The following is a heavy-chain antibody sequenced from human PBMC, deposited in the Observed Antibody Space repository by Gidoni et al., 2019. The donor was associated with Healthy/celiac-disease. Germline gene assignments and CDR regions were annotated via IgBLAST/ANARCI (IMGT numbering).Heavy chain of an antibody. D-gene: IGHD6-19*01. CDR1: GYTFTSYD. CDR2: MNPNSGNT. V-gene: IGHV1-8*01. J-gene: IGHJ6*02. Sequence: QVQLVQSGAEVKKPGASVKVSCTASGYTFTSYDINWVRQATGQGLEWMGWMNPNSGNTGYAQKFQGRVTMTRNTSISTAYMELSSLRSEDTAVYYCARGDGSGWFPRYYYYYYGMDVWGQGTTVTVSS. CDR3: ARGDGSGWFPRYYYYYYGMDV.